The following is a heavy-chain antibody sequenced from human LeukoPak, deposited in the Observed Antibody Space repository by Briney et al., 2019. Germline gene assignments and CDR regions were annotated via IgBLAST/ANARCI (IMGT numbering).Heavy chain of an antibody. Sequence: PSETLSLTCTVSGGSISSYYWSWIRQPPGEGLGWIGYIYFSGSTNYNPSLKSRVTISVDTSKNQFSLKLSSVTAADTAVYYCARAGYYYYGMDVWGQGTTVTVSS. CDR1: GGSISSYY. J-gene: IGHJ6*02. V-gene: IGHV4-59*01. CDR2: IYFSGST. CDR3: ARAGYYYYGMDV.